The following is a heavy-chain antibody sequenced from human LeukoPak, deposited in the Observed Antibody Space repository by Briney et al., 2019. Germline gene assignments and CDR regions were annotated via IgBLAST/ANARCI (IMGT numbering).Heavy chain of an antibody. CDR1: GFTFSSYS. CDR2: ISSSSSTI. D-gene: IGHD1-26*01. CDR3: ARDPYSGSYGNYYYYFMDV. Sequence: GGSLRLSCAASGFTFSSYSMNWVRQAPGKGLEWVSYISSSSSTIYYADSVKGRFTISRDNAKNSLYLQMNSLRAEDTAVYYCARDPYSGSYGNYYYYFMDVWGKGTTVTISS. J-gene: IGHJ6*03. V-gene: IGHV3-48*01.